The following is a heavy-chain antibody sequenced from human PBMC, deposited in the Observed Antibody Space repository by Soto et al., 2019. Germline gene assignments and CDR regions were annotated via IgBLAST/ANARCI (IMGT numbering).Heavy chain of an antibody. V-gene: IGHV4-39*01. CDR3: ARINKIGSSSSWYRNRRQTYNWFDP. CDR2: IYYSGST. J-gene: IGHJ5*02. Sequence: QLQLQESGPGLVKPSETLSLTCTVSGGSISSSSYYWGWIRQPPGKGLEWIGSIYYSGSTYYNPSLKSRVTISVDTSKNQFSLKLSSVTAADTAVYYCARINKIGSSSSWYRNRRQTYNWFDPWGQGTLVTVSS. D-gene: IGHD6-13*01. CDR1: GGSISSSSYY.